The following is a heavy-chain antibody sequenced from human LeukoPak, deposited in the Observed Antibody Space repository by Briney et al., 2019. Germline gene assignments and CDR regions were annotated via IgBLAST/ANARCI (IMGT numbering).Heavy chain of an antibody. CDR3: ARGEYSSGWLDY. Sequence: GGSLRLSCAASGFTVSSNYMSWVRQAPGKGLEWVSVIFSGGSTYYTDSVKGRFTISRDDSKNTLYLQMNSLRVEDTAMYYCARGEYSSGWLDYWGQGTLVTVSS. J-gene: IGHJ4*02. D-gene: IGHD6-19*01. CDR2: IFSGGST. CDR1: GFTVSSNY. V-gene: IGHV3-53*01.